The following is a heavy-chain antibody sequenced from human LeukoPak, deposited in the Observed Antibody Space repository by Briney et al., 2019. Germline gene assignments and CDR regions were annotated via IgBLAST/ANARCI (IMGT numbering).Heavy chain of an antibody. V-gene: IGHV3-48*01. CDR2: ISSSSSTI. CDR1: GFTFSNAW. J-gene: IGHJ4*02. D-gene: IGHD6-19*01. CDR3: ARGLAVAGTSGLRY. Sequence: GGSLRLSCAASGFTFSNAWMNWVRQAPGKGLEWVSYISSSSSTIYYADSVKGRFTISRDNAKNSLYLQMNSLRAEDTAVYYCARGLAVAGTSGLRYWGQGTLVTVSS.